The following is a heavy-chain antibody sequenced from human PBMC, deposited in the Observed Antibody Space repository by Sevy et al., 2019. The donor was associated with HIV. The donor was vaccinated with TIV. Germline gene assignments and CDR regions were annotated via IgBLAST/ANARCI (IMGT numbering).Heavy chain of an antibody. Sequence: GGSLRLSCAASGFTFSKYSMSWVRQPPGKGLEWVSTLSFGCGEINYADSVKGRFTISRDNSKSTVYLQMNNLGPEDTAVYYCAREGCIKPHDYWGQVTLVTVSS. D-gene: IGHD2-8*01. J-gene: IGHJ4*02. CDR2: LSFGCGEI. CDR1: GFTFSKYS. V-gene: IGHV3-23*01. CDR3: AREGCIKPHDY.